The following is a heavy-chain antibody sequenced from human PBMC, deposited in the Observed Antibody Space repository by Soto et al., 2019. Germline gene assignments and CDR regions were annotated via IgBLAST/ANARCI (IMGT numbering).Heavy chain of an antibody. J-gene: IGHJ6*02. CDR3: ARWAGLRYFDWLPYYYYGMDV. CDR1: GGTFSSYA. D-gene: IGHD3-9*01. CDR2: IIPIFGTA. V-gene: IGHV1-69*01. Sequence: QVQLVQSGAEVKKPGSSVKVSCKASGGTFSSYAISWVRQAPGQGLEWMGGIIPIFGTANYAQKFQGRVTITAEESTSRAYMELSSLRSEYTAVYYCARWAGLRYFDWLPYYYYGMDVWGQGTTVTVSS.